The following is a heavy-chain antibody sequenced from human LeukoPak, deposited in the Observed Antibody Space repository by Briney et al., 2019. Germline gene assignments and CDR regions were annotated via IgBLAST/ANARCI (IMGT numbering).Heavy chain of an antibody. CDR2: IIPIFDTA. D-gene: IGHD2-8*01. Sequence: GASVKVSCKASGGTFSSYAIIWVRQAPGQGLEWMGGIIPIFDTADYAQKFQGRVTITADESTSTAYMELSSLRSEDTAVYYCAAQNNCTNGVCRPRSDYMDVWGKGTTVTVSS. J-gene: IGHJ6*03. V-gene: IGHV1-69*13. CDR3: AAQNNCTNGVCRPRSDYMDV. CDR1: GGTFSSYA.